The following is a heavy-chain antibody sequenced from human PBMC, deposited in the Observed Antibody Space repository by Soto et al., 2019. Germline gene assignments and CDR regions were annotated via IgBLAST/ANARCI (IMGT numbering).Heavy chain of an antibody. CDR1: GYTFTSYD. CDR2: MNPNSGNT. J-gene: IGHJ6*02. V-gene: IGHV1-8*01. Sequence: QVQLVQSGAEVKKPGASVKVSCKASGYTFTSYDINWVRQATGQGLEWMGWMNPNSGNTGYAQKFQGRVTMTSNTSISTAYMELSSLRSEDTAVYYCARGHGYYYDSSGYEGVRGQGTTVTVSS. CDR3: ARGHGYYYDSSGYEGV. D-gene: IGHD3-22*01.